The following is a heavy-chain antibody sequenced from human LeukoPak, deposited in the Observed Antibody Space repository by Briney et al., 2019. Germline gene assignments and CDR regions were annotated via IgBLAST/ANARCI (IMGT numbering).Heavy chain of an antibody. CDR2: IYYSGST. V-gene: IGHV4-59*01. CDR3: AREYYYDSSGCFDY. D-gene: IGHD3-22*01. CDR1: GGSISSYY. J-gene: IGHJ4*02. Sequence: SETLSLTCTVSGGSISSYYWSWIRQPPGKGLEWIGYIYYSGSTNYNPSLKSRVTISVDTSKNQFSLKLSSVTAADTAVYYCAREYYYDSSGCFDYWGQGTLVTVSS.